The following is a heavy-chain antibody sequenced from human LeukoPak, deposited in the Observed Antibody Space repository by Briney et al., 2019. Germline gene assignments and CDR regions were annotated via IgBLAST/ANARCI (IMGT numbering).Heavy chain of an antibody. CDR3: AKYFGAFDY. Sequence: GGSLKLSCAASGFTFSSYSMNWVRQAPGKGLEWVSAISGSGGSTYYADSVKGRFTISRDNSKNTLYLQMNSLRAEDTAVYYCAKYFGAFDYWGQGTLVTVSS. D-gene: IGHD3-10*01. CDR1: GFTFSSYS. J-gene: IGHJ4*02. CDR2: ISGSGGST. V-gene: IGHV3-23*01.